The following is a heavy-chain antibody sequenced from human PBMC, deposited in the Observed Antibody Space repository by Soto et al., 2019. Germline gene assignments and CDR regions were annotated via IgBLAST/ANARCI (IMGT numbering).Heavy chain of an antibody. Sequence: QVQLVQSGAEVKKPGSSVKVSCKASGGTFSTSSTNWVRQAPGQRPERMGNILPIFGTADYAQKFQDRVTITADKSTNTAYMELRSLFSEYSAVYYCATGHEYGGNSDAFDIWGQGTVVTVSS. CDR2: ILPIFGTA. J-gene: IGHJ3*02. CDR1: GGTFSTSS. CDR3: ATGHEYGGNSDAFDI. V-gene: IGHV1-69*14. D-gene: IGHD4-17*01.